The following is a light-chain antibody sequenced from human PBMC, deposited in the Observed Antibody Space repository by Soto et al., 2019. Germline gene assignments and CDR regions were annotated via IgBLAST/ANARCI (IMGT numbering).Light chain of an antibody. CDR1: SSDVGGYKY. J-gene: IGLJ1*01. CDR2: DVS. CDR3: TSYTSSSTYV. V-gene: IGLV2-14*01. Sequence: QSVLTQPASVSGSPGQSIAISCTGTSSDVGGYKYVSWYQQHPGKAPKLMIYDVSNRPSGVSDRFSGSKSGNTASLTISGLQAEDEAYYYCTSYTSSSTYVFGTGTKVTVL.